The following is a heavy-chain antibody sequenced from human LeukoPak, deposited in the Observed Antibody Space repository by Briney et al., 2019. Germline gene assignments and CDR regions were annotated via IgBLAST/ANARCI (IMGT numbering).Heavy chain of an antibody. D-gene: IGHD3-22*01. V-gene: IGHV4-31*03. CDR3: ARAKSYYYDSSVSLFYYYYGMDV. Sequence: SQTLSLTCTVSGGSVSSGGYYWSWIRQHPGKGLEWIGYIYYSGSTYYNPSLKSRVTISVDTSKNQFSLKLSSVTAADTAAYYCARAKSYYYDSSVSLFYYYYGMDVWGQGTTVTVSS. CDR1: GGSVSSGGYY. CDR2: IYYSGST. J-gene: IGHJ6*02.